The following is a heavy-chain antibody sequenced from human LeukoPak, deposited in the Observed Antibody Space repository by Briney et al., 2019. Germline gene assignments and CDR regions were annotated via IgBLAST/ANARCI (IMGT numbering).Heavy chain of an antibody. CDR2: IKQDGSEA. D-gene: IGHD1-26*01. Sequence: PGGSLRLSCAASGFTFSSYCMSWVRQAPGMGLEWVANIKQDGSEAYFVDSVRGRFTISRDNAKNSLYLQMNSLRAEDTAVYYCARDSGSYYGLPKYWGQGTLVTVSS. V-gene: IGHV3-7*01. CDR3: ARDSGSYYGLPKY. CDR1: GFTFSSYC. J-gene: IGHJ4*02.